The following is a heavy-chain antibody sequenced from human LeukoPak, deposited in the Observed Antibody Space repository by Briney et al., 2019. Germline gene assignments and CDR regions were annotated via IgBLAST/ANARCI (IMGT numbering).Heavy chain of an antibody. CDR3: ARDLVATKSPDY. V-gene: IGHV1-69*04. J-gene: IGHJ4*02. D-gene: IGHD5-12*01. Sequence: PVKVSCKASGVTFSSYAISWVRQAPGQGLEWMGRIVPLLDITKYSQKFQGRVTITADKSTSTAYMELSSLRSEDTAVYYCARDLVATKSPDYWGQGTLVTVSS. CDR1: GVTFSSYA. CDR2: IVPLLDIT.